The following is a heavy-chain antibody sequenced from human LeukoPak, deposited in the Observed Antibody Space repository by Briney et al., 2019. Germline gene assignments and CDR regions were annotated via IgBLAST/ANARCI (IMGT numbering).Heavy chain of an antibody. CDR1: GFIFSSYA. V-gene: IGHV3-23*01. CDR3: AKVWGLLRTFDY. D-gene: IGHD1-26*01. J-gene: IGHJ4*02. Sequence: SGGSLRLSCAASGFIFSSYAMSWVRQAPGKGLEWVSAISGSGGSTYYADSVKGRFTISRDNSKNTLYLQMNSLRAEDTAVYYCAKVWGLLRTFDYWGQGTLVTVSS. CDR2: ISGSGGST.